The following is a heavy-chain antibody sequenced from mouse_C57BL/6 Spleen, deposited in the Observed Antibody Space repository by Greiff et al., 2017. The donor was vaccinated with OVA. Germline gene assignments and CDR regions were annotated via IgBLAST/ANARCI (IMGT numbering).Heavy chain of an antibody. Sequence: EVKLMESGGGLVQPKGSLKLSCAASGFSFNTYAMNWVRQAPGTGLEWVARIRSKSNNYATYYADSVKDRFTISRDDSESMLYLQMNNLKTEDTAMYYCVRPPGTEGAWFAYWGQGTLVTVSA. CDR3: VRPPGTEGAWFAY. CDR1: GFSFNTYA. D-gene: IGHD4-1*01. J-gene: IGHJ3*01. CDR2: IRSKSNNYAT. V-gene: IGHV10-1*01.